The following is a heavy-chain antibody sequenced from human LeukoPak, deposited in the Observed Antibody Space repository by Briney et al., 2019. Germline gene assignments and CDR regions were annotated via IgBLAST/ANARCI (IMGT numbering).Heavy chain of an antibody. J-gene: IGHJ4*02. CDR3: ATEGGSYYSDY. D-gene: IGHD1-26*01. V-gene: IGHV4-39*07. CDR1: GGSISSSNYY. Sequence: SETLSLTCTVSGGSISSSNYYRGWIRQPPGKGLEWIGSIYYTGNTYYNPSLKSRVTISVDTSKNQFSLKLSSVTAADTAVYYCATEGGSYYSDYWGQGTLVTVSS. CDR2: IYYTGNT.